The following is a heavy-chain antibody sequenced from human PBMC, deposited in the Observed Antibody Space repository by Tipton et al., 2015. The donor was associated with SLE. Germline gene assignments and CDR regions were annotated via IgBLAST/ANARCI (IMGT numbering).Heavy chain of an antibody. CDR2: INHSGNT. CDR1: GGSFSGYY. Sequence: TLSLTCAVYGGSFSGYYWSWIRQPPGKGLEWIGEINHSGNTNQNPSLKSRVTISVDTSKNQFSLKVSSVTAADTALYYCARGGLRWGQGTMVTVSS. J-gene: IGHJ3*01. CDR3: ARGGLR. V-gene: IGHV4-34*01.